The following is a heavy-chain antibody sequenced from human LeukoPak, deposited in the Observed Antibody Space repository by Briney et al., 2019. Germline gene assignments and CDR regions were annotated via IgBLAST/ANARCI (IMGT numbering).Heavy chain of an antibody. V-gene: IGHV3-30*02. J-gene: IGHJ3*02. Sequence: PGGSLRLSCAASGFTFSSYGMHWVRQAPGKGLEWVAFIRYDGSNKYYADSVKGRFTISRDNSKNTLYLQMNSLRAEDTAVYYCARESPVAEEAFDIWGQGTMVTVSS. CDR2: IRYDGSNK. CDR1: GFTFSSYG. D-gene: IGHD2-15*01. CDR3: ARESPVAEEAFDI.